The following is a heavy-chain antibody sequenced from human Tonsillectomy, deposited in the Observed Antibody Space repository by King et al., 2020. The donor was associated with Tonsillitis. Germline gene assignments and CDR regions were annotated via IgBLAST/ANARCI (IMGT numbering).Heavy chain of an antibody. V-gene: IGHV4-59*12. CDR1: GGSISTFY. Sequence: MQLQESGPGLVKPSETLSLTCTVSGGSISTFYWSWIRQPPGEGLEWIGQIYYNGKTNFNPSLKRRVAISIDTSKNQFSLRLSSVTAADTAVYFCARDPGNNRPEGDGFDIWGQGTMVIVSS. CDR3: ARDPGNNRPEGDGFDI. J-gene: IGHJ3*02. CDR2: IYYNGKT. D-gene: IGHD1/OR15-1a*01.